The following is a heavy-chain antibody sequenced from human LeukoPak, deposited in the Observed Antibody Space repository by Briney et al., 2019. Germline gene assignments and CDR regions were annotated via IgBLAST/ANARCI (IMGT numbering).Heavy chain of an antibody. V-gene: IGHV3-48*04. CDR2: ISSSSSTI. J-gene: IGHJ4*02. CDR1: GSTFSSYA. D-gene: IGHD3-22*01. Sequence: GGSLRLSCAASGSTFSSYAMSWVRQAPGKGLEWLSYISSSSSTIYYADSVKGRFTISRDNDKNSVYLQINSLRAEDTAVYYGARVWSSGYTKDYWGQGTLVTVSS. CDR3: ARVWSSGYTKDY.